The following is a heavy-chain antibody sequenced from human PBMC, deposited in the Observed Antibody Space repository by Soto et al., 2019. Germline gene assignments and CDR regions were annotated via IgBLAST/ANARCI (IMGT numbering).Heavy chain of an antibody. Sequence: SVKVSCKASGGTFSSYAISWVRQSPGQVLEWMGGIIPVFGTANYAQKFQGRVTITADKSTSTAYMELSSLRSEDTAVYYCASLRYGMDVWGQGATVTVSS. CDR2: IIPVFGTA. J-gene: IGHJ6*02. CDR3: ASLRYGMDV. V-gene: IGHV1-69*06. CDR1: GGTFSSYA.